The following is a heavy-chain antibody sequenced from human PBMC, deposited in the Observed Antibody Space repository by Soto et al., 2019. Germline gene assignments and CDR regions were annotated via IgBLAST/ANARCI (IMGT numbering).Heavy chain of an antibody. J-gene: IGHJ6*02. V-gene: IGHV3-23*01. CDR2: ISGSGGST. D-gene: IGHD5-18*01. Sequence: GGSLRLSCAASGFTFSSYAMSWVRQAPGKGLEWVSAISGSGGSTYYADSVKGRFTISRDNSKNTLYLQMNSLRAEDTAVYYCAKEGGIQLWSSYYYYYGMDVWGQGTTVTVSS. CDR3: AKEGGIQLWSSYYYYYGMDV. CDR1: GFTFSSYA.